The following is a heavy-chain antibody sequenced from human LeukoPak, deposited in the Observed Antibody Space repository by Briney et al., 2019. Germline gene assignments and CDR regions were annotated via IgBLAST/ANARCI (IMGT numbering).Heavy chain of an antibody. CDR1: GLTVNSNY. J-gene: IGHJ4*02. Sequence: GGSLRLSCAASGLTVNSNYMNWVRQAPGKGLVWVSRINSDGSSTSYADSVKGRFTISRDNAKNTLYLQMNSLRAEDTAVYYCAKIGDIYCSRTSCSLDYWGQGTLVTVSS. CDR2: INSDGSST. D-gene: IGHD2-2*01. V-gene: IGHV3-74*01. CDR3: AKIGDIYCSRTSCSLDY.